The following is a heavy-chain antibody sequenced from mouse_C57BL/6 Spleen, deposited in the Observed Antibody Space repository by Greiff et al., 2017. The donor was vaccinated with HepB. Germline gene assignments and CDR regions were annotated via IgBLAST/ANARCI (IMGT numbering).Heavy chain of an antibody. CDR1: GFTFSDYG. D-gene: IGHD1-2*01. V-gene: IGHV5-17*01. Sequence: DVKLVESGGGLVKPGGSLKLSCAASGFTFSDYGMHWVRQAPEKGLEWVAYISSGSSTIYYADTVKGRFTISRDNAKNTLFLQMTSRRAEDTAMYYCASGLRLGAWFAYWGQGTLFTVSA. J-gene: IGHJ3*01. CDR2: ISSGSSTI. CDR3: ASGLRLGAWFAY.